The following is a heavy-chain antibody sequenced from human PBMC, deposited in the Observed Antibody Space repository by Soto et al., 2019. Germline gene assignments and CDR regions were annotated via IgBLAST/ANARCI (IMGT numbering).Heavy chain of an antibody. Sequence: SGPAGEPTVTLTLTCTFSGFSLTSPGMCVSWIRQSPGKALEWLALIERDDDDKYYSTSLKTRLTISKDTRKNQVVLTMANMEPADTATYYCARSIRGPRRFNGMDVWGQGTTVTVPS. CDR2: IERDDDDK. V-gene: IGHV2-70*13. CDR3: ARSIRGPRRFNGMDV. CDR1: GFSLTSPGMC. D-gene: IGHD1-20*01. J-gene: IGHJ6*02.